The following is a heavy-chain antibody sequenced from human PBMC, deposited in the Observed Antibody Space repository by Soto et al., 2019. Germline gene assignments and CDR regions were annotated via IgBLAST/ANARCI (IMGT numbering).Heavy chain of an antibody. V-gene: IGHV3-23*01. D-gene: IGHD4-17*01. CDR1: GFTFSPFA. Sequence: EVQLLESGGGLVQPGGSLRLSCAASGFTFSPFAMTWVRQAPGKWLECVAAISGAGGSSYYADTVKGRFIISRDNSNTKLYLKMNRLRVEDTAVYYCAKAHETTYAVDYWGKGTLVTASS. J-gene: IGHJ4*02. CDR2: ISGAGGSS. CDR3: AKAHETTYAVDY.